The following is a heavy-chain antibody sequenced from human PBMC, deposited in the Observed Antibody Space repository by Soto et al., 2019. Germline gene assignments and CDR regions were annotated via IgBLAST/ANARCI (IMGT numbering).Heavy chain of an antibody. D-gene: IGHD1-1*01. Sequence: SETLSLTCTVSGGSISSYYWSWIRQPPGKALEWIGYIYYSGSTNYNPSLKSRVTISVDTSKNQFSLKLSSVTAADTAVYYCTKDARPDGLWTFDYWGQGTLVTVSS. CDR3: TKDARPDGLWTFDY. V-gene: IGHV4-59*01. J-gene: IGHJ4*02. CDR2: IYYSGST. CDR1: GGSISSYY.